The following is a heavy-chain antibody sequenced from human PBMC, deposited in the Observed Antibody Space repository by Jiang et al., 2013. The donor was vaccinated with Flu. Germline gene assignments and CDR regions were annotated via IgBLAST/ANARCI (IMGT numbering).Heavy chain of an antibody. CDR2: INHSGST. J-gene: IGHJ4*02. D-gene: IGHD3-3*01. CDR3: ARGPYSYYDFWSGYYWNY. V-gene: IGHV4-34*01. CDR1: GGSFSGYY. Sequence: LLKPSETLSLTCAVYGGSFSGYYWSWIRQPPGKGLEWIGEINHSGSTNYNPSLKSRVTISVDTSKNQFSLKLSSVTAADTAVYYCARGPYSYYDFWSGYYWNYWGQGTLVTVSS.